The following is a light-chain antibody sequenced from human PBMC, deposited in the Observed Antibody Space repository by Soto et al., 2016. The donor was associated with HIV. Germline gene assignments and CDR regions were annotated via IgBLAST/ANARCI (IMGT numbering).Light chain of an antibody. V-gene: IGKV1-5*03. J-gene: IGKJ1*01. CDR3: QQSYSDPTWT. CDR2: KAS. Sequence: DTQMTQSPSTLSASVGDRVTITCRASQSVSWWLAWYQQKPGKAPKLLMYKASTLESGVPLRFSGSGSGTEFTLTVSSLQPDDFATYYCQQSYSDPTWTFGQGTKVEIK. CDR1: QSVSWW.